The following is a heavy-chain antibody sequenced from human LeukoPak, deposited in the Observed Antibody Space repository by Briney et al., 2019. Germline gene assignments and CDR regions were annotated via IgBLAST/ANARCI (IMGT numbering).Heavy chain of an antibody. CDR3: ARGRGTNYYDSSGYYYFDY. D-gene: IGHD3-22*01. CDR2: IIPIFGTA. Sequence: SVKVSCKASGGTFSNYAINWVRQAPGQGLEWMGGIIPIFGTANYPQKFQGRVTITTDESTSTAYVELSSQRSEDTAVYYCARGRGTNYYDSSGYYYFDYWGQGTLVTVSS. J-gene: IGHJ4*02. CDR1: GGTFSNYA. V-gene: IGHV1-69*05.